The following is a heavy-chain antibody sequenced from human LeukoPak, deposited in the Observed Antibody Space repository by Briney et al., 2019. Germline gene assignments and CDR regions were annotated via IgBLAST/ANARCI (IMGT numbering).Heavy chain of an antibody. CDR2: IDYSGST. D-gene: IGHD6-13*01. V-gene: IGHV4-59*08. J-gene: IGHJ6*02. CDR3: AGSIAAAGYYYYGMDV. Sequence: SETLSLTCTVSGGSIVSYYWSWIRQPPGRDRGGIGNIDYSGSTNYNPSLKSRVTISVDTSRNQISLKLSSVTAADTAVYYCAGSIAAAGYYYYGMDVWGQGTTVTVSS. CDR1: GGSIVSYY.